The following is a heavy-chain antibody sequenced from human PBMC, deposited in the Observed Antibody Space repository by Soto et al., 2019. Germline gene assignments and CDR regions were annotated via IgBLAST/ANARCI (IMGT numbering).Heavy chain of an antibody. J-gene: IGHJ5*01. Sequence: TLSLTCAISGDSGSTNRATWDWIRQSPSRGLEWLGRTYYRSNWYTDYAVSVKGRITISPDTSNNQLSLQLNSVTPDDTAVYYCARLIGNSWLDSWGQGTLVTSPQ. CDR3: ARLIGNSWLDS. CDR1: GDSGSTNRAT. CDR2: TYYRSNWYT. V-gene: IGHV6-1*01. D-gene: IGHD2-8*01.